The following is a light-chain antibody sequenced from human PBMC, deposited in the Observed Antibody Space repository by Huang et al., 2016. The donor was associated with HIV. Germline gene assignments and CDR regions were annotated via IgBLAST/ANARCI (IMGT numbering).Light chain of an antibody. V-gene: IGKV1-33*01. J-gene: IGKJ2*03. Sequence: DIEMTQSPSSLSASVGARVTITCQASQDIRNYLKWYQQKPGKAPEVLIYHASNLQTGVPSRFSGNGSGTDFTFTISSLQPEDIATYYCQQYDDLYSFGQGTKLEIK. CDR1: QDIRNY. CDR2: HAS. CDR3: QQYDDLYS.